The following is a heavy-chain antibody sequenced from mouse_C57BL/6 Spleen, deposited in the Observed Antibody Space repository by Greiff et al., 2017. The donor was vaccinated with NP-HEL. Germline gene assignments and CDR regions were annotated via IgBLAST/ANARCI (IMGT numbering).Heavy chain of an antibody. J-gene: IGHJ3*01. CDR3: ARNSPIYYGSSPFAY. D-gene: IGHD1-1*01. CDR1: GFSLTSYA. CDR2: IWTGGGT. Sequence: VKLMESGPGLVAPSQSLSITCTVSGFSLTSYAISWVRQPPGKGLEWLGVIWTGGGTNYNSALKSRLSISKDNSKSQVFLKMNSLQTDDTARYYCARNSPIYYGSSPFAYWGQGTLVTVSA. V-gene: IGHV2-9-1*01.